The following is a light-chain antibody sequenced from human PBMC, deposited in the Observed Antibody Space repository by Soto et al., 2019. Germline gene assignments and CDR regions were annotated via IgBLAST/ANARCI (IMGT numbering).Light chain of an antibody. CDR3: QPYKTYSRT. Sequence: DIQMTQSPSTLSASVGDRITITCRASQNINTWLAWYQQIPGEAPKLLIYDGSTLERGVPSRFSGSGSGTEFTLTISSLQPEDFATFYCQPYKTYSRTFGQGTTVEVK. CDR2: DGS. CDR1: QNINTW. J-gene: IGKJ1*01. V-gene: IGKV1-5*03.